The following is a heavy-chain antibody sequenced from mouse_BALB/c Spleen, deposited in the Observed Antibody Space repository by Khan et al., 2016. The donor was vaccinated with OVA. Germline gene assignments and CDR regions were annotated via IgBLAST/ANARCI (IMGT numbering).Heavy chain of an antibody. Sequence: EVQRVESGGDLVKPGGSLRLSCAASGFTFSAYGMSWVRQTPDKRLEWVATINSDGYYTYYPDTVKGRFTISRNNAENTLYLQMGSLKSEDTAIYDCARHLTGSFAYWGQGTLVTVSA. CDR1: GFTFSAYG. J-gene: IGHJ3*01. V-gene: IGHV5-6*01. D-gene: IGHD4-1*01. CDR3: ARHLTGSFAY. CDR2: INSDGYYT.